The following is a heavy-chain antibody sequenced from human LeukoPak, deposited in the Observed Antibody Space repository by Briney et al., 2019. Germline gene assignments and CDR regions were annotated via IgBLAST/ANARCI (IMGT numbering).Heavy chain of an antibody. Sequence: PSETLSLTCTVSGGSISSYYWSWIRQPPGKGLEWIGYIYTSGSTNYNPSLKSRVTMSVDTSKNQFSLKLSSLTAADTAVYYCARGVGGWYYFDYWGQGSQVTDS. D-gene: IGHD6-19*01. CDR3: ARGVGGWYYFDY. CDR1: GGSISSYY. CDR2: IYTSGST. J-gene: IGHJ4*02. V-gene: IGHV4-4*09.